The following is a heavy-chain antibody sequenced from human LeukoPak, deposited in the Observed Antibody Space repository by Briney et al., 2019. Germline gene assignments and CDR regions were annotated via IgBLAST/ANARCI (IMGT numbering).Heavy chain of an antibody. CDR1: GFTFSSYW. J-gene: IGHJ3*02. Sequence: PGGSLRLSCAASGFTFSSYWMHWVRHAPGKGLVWVSRINSDGSSTSYADSVKGRFTISRDNAKNTLYLQMNSLRAEDTAVYYCARGMYYDILTGYYSDDAFDIWGQGTMVTVSS. CDR3: ARGMYYDILTGYYSDDAFDI. D-gene: IGHD3-9*01. V-gene: IGHV3-74*01. CDR2: INSDGSST.